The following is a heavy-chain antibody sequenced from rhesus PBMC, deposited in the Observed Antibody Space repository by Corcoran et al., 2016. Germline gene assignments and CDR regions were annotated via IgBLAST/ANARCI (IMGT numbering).Heavy chain of an antibody. CDR1: GFTFSSYG. Sequence: EVQLVESGGGLVQPGGSLRLSCTGSGFTFSSYGMSWVRQAPGKGLEWVSAINCGGGSTYYADSVKGRFTISRDHSKNTLSLQMNSLRAEDTAVYYCAKDPGYSGYWGQGVLVTVSS. D-gene: IGHD5-30*01. CDR2: INCGGGST. V-gene: IGHV3S5*01. J-gene: IGHJ4*01. CDR3: AKDPGYSGY.